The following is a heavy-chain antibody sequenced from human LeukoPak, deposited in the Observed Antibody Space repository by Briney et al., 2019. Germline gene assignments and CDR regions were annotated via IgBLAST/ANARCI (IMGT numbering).Heavy chain of an antibody. Sequence: SETLSLTCTVSGGSISSYYWSWIRQPAGKGLEWIGRIYASGKTDYNPYTPSLKSRVAMSLDTSKNQVSLYLTSVTAADTAMYFCARSFSEKFYFESWGQGTLVTVSS. CDR1: GGSISSYY. D-gene: IGHD1-26*01. V-gene: IGHV4-4*07. CDR3: ARSFSEKFYFES. CDR2: IYASGKT. J-gene: IGHJ4*02.